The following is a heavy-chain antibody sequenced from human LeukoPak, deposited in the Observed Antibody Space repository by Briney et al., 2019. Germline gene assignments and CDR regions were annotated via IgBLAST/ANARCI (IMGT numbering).Heavy chain of an antibody. CDR2: ISFDGSKR. V-gene: IGHV3-30*18. Sequence: GGSLRLSCGASGFTFSSSGMHWVRQAPSKGLEWVSIISFDGSKRYYADSVKGRFTISRDNSKNTLYLQMNSLRPEDTAVYFCAKSIGAVGDYWGQGTLVTVSS. J-gene: IGHJ4*02. CDR3: AKSIGAVGDY. CDR1: GFTFSSSG. D-gene: IGHD6-13*01.